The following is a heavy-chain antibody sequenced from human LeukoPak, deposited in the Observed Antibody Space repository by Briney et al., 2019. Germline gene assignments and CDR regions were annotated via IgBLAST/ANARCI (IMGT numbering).Heavy chain of an antibody. CDR1: GGTFSSYA. D-gene: IGHD6-19*01. CDR3: ARDQGSSVDDY. Sequence: ASVKVSCKASGGTFSSYAISWVRQAPGQGLEWMGRIIPILGKANYAQKFQGRVTITADKSTSTAYMELSSLRSEDTAVYYCARDQGSSVDDYWGQGTLVTVSS. CDR2: IIPILGKA. J-gene: IGHJ4*02. V-gene: IGHV1-69*04.